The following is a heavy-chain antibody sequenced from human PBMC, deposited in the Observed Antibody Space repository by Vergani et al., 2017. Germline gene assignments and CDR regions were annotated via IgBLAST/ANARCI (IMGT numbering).Heavy chain of an antibody. CDR2: IIPILGIA. V-gene: IGHV1-69*08. CDR3: ARDVAGTRYYYYGMDV. J-gene: IGHJ6*02. Sequence: QVQLVQSGAEVKKPGSSVKVSCKASGGTFSSYTISWVRQAPGQGREWMGRIIPILGIANYAQKFQGRVTITADKSTSTAYMELSSLRSEDTAVYYCARDVAGTRYYYYGMDVWGQGTTVTVSS. D-gene: IGHD6-19*01. CDR1: GGTFSSYT.